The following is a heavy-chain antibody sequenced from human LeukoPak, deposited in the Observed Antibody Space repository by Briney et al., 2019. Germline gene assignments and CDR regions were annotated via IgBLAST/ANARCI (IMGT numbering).Heavy chain of an antibody. CDR3: ARVDMVRGVTNY. CDR2: IYYSGST. J-gene: IGHJ4*02. D-gene: IGHD3-10*01. CDR1: GGSISSGDYS. V-gene: IGHV4-30-4*01. Sequence: PSQTLSLTCTVPGGSISSGDYSWSWIRQPPGKGLEWIGYIYYSGSTYYNPSLKSRVTISVDTSKNQFSLKLSSVTAADTAVYYCARVDMVRGVTNYWGQGTLVTVSS.